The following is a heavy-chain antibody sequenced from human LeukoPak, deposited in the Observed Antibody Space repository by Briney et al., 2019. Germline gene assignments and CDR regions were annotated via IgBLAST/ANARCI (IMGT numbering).Heavy chain of an antibody. CDR2: IYYSGST. Sequence: SETLSLTCTVSGGSVSSGSYYWSWIRQPPGKGLEWIGYIYYSGSTNYNPSLKSRVTISVDTSKNQFSLKLSSVTAADTAVYYCARGTSGSYLRGFGYWGQGTLVTVSS. CDR1: GGSVSSGSYY. J-gene: IGHJ4*02. V-gene: IGHV4-61*01. CDR3: ARGTSGSYLRGFGY. D-gene: IGHD1-26*01.